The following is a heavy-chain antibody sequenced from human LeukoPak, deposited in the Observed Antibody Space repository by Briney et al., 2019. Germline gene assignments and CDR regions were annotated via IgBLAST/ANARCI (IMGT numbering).Heavy chain of an antibody. CDR1: GFMLNTYG. J-gene: IGHJ4*02. CDR2: IWPDGTTQ. Sequence: GGSLRLSCVASGFMLNTYGMHWVRQAPGKGLEWVAVIWPDGTTQYYIDSVKGRFTISSDNSKNTVYLQMNSLRADGRAVYYCARETSVAGSRRWQTFDFWGQGTLVTVSS. D-gene: IGHD6-19*01. V-gene: IGHV3-33*01. CDR3: ARETSVAGSRRWQTFDF.